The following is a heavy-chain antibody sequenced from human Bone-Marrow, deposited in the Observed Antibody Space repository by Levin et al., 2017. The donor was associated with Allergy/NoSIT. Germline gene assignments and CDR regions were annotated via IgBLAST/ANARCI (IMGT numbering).Heavy chain of an antibody. CDR3: ARAVPYNWNYIDS. Sequence: SETLSLTCAVSGGSFSGFFWGWIRQPPGKALEWIGEINHRGSTNYNPSLQSRVSISVDASKNQFSLQVASVTAADTAVYFCARAVPYNWNYIDSWGQGTLVSVSS. CDR1: GGSFSGFF. D-gene: IGHD1-20*01. V-gene: IGHV4-34*01. CDR2: INHRGST. J-gene: IGHJ4*02.